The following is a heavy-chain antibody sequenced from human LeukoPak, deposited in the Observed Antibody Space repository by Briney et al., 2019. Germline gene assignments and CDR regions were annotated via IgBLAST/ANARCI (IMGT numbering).Heavy chain of an antibody. J-gene: IGHJ6*02. CDR2: ISNDGKP. V-gene: IGHV4-59*01. Sequence: SETLSLTCTVSGGSISRSYWSWIRQSPGKGLEWIGYISNDGKPDYSPSLKSRVAILVDTSKNQCSLILTSVTAADTAVYYCARDHWLLSSKTWFYYGMDVWGQGTTVTVSS. CDR3: ARDHWLLSSKTWFYYGMDV. D-gene: IGHD3-9*01. CDR1: GGSISRSY.